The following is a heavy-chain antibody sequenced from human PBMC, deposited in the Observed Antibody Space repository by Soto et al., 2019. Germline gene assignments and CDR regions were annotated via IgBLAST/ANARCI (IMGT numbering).Heavy chain of an antibody. J-gene: IGHJ4*02. V-gene: IGHV3-48*03. CDR3: ARDPHKRWFFDY. Sequence: SGGSLRLSCAASGFTFSSYEMNWVRQAPGKGLEWLAYISPDGDTVYYADSVKGRVSISRDNAESLLYLQMNSLRAEDTAVYFCARDPHKRWFFDYWGQGALVTVSS. D-gene: IGHD3-9*01. CDR1: GFTFSSYE. CDR2: ISPDGDTV.